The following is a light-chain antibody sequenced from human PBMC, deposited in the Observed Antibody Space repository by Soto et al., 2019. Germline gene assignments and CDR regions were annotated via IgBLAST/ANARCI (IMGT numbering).Light chain of an antibody. CDR2: DAS. CDR3: QQRSNWPPTWT. V-gene: IGKV3-11*01. Sequence: EIVLSQSPATLSLSPGERATLSCRASQSVSSYLAWYQHIPGQAPRLLIYDASKRATGIPARFSGSGSGTDITLTTSSLEHEDFAVYYCQQRSNWPPTWTFGQGTKVEVK. CDR1: QSVSSY. J-gene: IGKJ1*01.